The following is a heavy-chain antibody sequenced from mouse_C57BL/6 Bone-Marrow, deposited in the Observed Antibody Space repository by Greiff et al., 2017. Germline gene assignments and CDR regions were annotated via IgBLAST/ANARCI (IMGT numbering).Heavy chain of an antibody. CDR1: GYTFTSYW. CDR2: IDPSDSYT. Sequence: VQLKQPGAELVRPGTSVKLSCKASGYTFTSYWMHWVKQRPGQGLEWIGVIDPSDSYTNYNQKFKGKATLTVDTSSSTAYMQLSSLTSEDSAVYYCARLDYWGQGTSVTVSS. CDR3: ARLDY. V-gene: IGHV1-59*01. J-gene: IGHJ4*01.